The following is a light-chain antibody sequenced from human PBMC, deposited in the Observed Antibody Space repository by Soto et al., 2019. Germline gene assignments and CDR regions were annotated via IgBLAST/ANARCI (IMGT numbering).Light chain of an antibody. CDR3: QQYGSSPGIT. CDR2: GAS. V-gene: IGKV3-20*01. J-gene: IGKJ3*01. CDR1: QSVSSSY. Sequence: EIVLTQSPGTLSLSPGERATLSCRASQSVSSSYLAWYQQKPGQAPRLLIYGASIRATGIPDRFSGSGSGTDFPLTISRLEPEDFAVYYCQQYGSSPGITYGPGTKVDIK.